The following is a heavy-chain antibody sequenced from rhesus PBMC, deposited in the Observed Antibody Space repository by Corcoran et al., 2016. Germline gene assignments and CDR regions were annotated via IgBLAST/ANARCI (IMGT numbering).Heavy chain of an antibody. CDR3: ARYIAAARAYYFDY. J-gene: IGHJ4*01. CDR2: IVSGGSN. D-gene: IGHD6-25*01. Sequence: QVQLQESGPGLVKPSETLSLTCAVSGYSISSGYFWGWIRQPPGKGPEWIGHIVSGGSNYLNPSLKNRVTLSVGTSKNQFSLKLRSVTAADTAVYYCARYIAAARAYYFDYWGQGVLVTVSS. V-gene: IGHV4S14*01. CDR1: GYSISSGYF.